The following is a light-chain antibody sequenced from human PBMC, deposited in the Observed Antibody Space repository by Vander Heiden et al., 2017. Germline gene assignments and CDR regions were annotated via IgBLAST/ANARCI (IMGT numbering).Light chain of an antibody. Sequence: DIQMTPSPSPLPASVAHRVTITCRASQSISSYVSWYQQKPGKAPRLLIYAASSLQSGVPARFSGSGSGTDFTLTISSLQPEDFATYYCQQCYSTPITFGQGTRLEIK. V-gene: IGKV1-39*01. CDR3: QQCYSTPIT. CDR1: QSISSY. CDR2: AAS. J-gene: IGKJ5*01.